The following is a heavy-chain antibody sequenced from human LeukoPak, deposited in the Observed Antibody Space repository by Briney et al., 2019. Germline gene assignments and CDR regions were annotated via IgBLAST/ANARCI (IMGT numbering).Heavy chain of an antibody. CDR1: GFTFSSYT. CDR2: ISRRSTYI. D-gene: IGHD3-22*01. J-gene: IGHJ4*02. V-gene: IGHV3-21*01. Sequence: RSGGSLRLSCAPSGFTFSSYTMNWVRQAPGKGLEWLSSISRRSTYIYYADSVKGRLTISRDNATNSLYLQMNSLRAEDTAVYFCARVYCDTNGYLFLNYWGQGTLVTVSS. CDR3: ARVYCDTNGYLFLNY.